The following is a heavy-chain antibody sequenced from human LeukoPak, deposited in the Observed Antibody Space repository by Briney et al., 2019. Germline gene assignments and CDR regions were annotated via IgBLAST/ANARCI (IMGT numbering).Heavy chain of an antibody. CDR3: ARDVVGSLDY. D-gene: IGHD1-26*01. CDR2: IKGDESAR. J-gene: IGHJ4*02. Sequence: SGGSLRLSCAASGFTFSTYWMAWVRQAPGKGVEWVANIKGDESARHQADSVKGRFTISRDNAQNSVYLQMTSLRGEDTAVYYCARDVVGSLDYWGQGTLVTVCS. CDR1: GFTFSTYW. V-gene: IGHV3-7*01.